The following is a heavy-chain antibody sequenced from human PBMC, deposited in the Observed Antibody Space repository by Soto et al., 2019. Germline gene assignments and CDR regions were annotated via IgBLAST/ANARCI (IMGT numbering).Heavy chain of an antibody. J-gene: IGHJ6*02. Sequence: GGSLRLSCAASGFTVSSNYMSWVRQAPGKGLEWVSVIYSGGSTYYADSVKGRFTISRDNSKNTLYLQMNSLRAEDTAVYYCARKERTSNYGMDVWGQGTTVTISS. V-gene: IGHV3-53*01. CDR1: GFTVSSNY. CDR3: ARKERTSNYGMDV. CDR2: IYSGGST.